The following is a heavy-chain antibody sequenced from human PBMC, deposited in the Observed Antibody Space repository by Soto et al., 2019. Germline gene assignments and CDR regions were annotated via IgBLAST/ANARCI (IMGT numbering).Heavy chain of an antibody. V-gene: IGHV4-59*01. CDR2: IYYSGST. Sequence: PSETLSLTCTVSGGSISSYYWSWIRQPPGKGLEWIGYIYYSGSTNYNPSLKSRVTISVDTSKNQFSLKLSSVTAADTAVYYCARSFNSPINWFDPWGQGTLVTVSS. CDR1: GGSISSYY. J-gene: IGHJ5*02. D-gene: IGHD1-20*01. CDR3: ARSFNSPINWFDP.